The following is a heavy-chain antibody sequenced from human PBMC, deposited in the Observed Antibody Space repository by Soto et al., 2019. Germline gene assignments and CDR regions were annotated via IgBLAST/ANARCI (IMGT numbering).Heavy chain of an antibody. Sequence: PGESLKISCKGSGYSFTNYWIGWVRQMPGKGLEWMGVIFPGDSDTRYNPSFQGQVTFSADKPISTAYLQWSSLKASDTAMYYCARPITGPQSGWYLAYWGQGTLVTVSS. V-gene: IGHV5-51*01. D-gene: IGHD6-19*01. J-gene: IGHJ4*02. CDR3: ARPITGPQSGWYLAY. CDR1: GYSFTNYW. CDR2: IFPGDSDT.